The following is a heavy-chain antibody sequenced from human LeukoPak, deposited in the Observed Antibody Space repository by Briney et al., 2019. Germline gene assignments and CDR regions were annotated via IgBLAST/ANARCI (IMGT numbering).Heavy chain of an antibody. V-gene: IGHV3-30*02. CDR3: AREGGRAVPGRFDQ. CDR1: AINFSSSG. CDR2: IQNDGSDK. J-gene: IGHJ4*02. D-gene: IGHD6-13*01. Sequence: GRSLRLSCAASAINFSSSGMHWVRQAPGKGLEWVTFIQNDGSDKYYAASVKGRFTISRDNSKNTVYLHMASLRADDTALYYCAREGGRAVPGRFDQWGQGTLVTVSS.